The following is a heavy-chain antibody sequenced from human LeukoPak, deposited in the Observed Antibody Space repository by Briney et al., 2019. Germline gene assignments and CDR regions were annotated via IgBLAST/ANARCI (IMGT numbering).Heavy chain of an antibody. CDR3: ARETKTFYFDSSAYYPYSIDS. J-gene: IGHJ4*02. Sequence: SETLSLICTVSSGSIRNSPYYWAWIRQPPGKGLEWIGTIYYSGSTYHNPSLKSRVTISVDTSKNQFSLKLSSVTAPDTAVYYCARETKTFYFDSSAYYPYSIDSWGQGTLVTVSS. CDR1: SGSIRNSPYY. CDR2: IYYSGST. V-gene: IGHV4-39*02. D-gene: IGHD3-22*01.